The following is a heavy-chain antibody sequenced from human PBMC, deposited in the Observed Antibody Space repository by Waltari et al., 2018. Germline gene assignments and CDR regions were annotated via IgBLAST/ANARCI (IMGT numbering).Heavy chain of an antibody. V-gene: IGHV3-7*03. J-gene: IGHJ4*02. CDR3: ARDPVVVVSASNLFDY. CDR2: IKQDGSEE. D-gene: IGHD2-15*01. CDR1: GFTFSTYW. Sequence: EVQLVESGGGLVQSGGSLRLSCAASGFTFSTYWLSWVRQSPGKELEWVANIKQDGSEEYYMDSLKGRFAISRDNAKNSLYPQMNSLRAEDTAVYYCARDPVVVVSASNLFDYWGQGTLVTVSS.